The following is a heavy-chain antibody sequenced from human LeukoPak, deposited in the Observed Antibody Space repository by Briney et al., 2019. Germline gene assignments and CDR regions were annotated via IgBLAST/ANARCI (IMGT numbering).Heavy chain of an antibody. J-gene: IGHJ3*01. CDR1: GDSFTGSY. CDR2: NNPDSGAT. Sequence: GASVKVSCKASGDSFTGSYFHWLRQAPGQGPEWLGWNNPDSGATEYAQKFQGRVTMTRDTSISTAYMELSRLRYDDTAIYYCAGDQWINGILTGYIVWGQGTMVTVSS. D-gene: IGHD3-9*01. V-gene: IGHV1-2*02. CDR3: AGDQWINGILTGYIV.